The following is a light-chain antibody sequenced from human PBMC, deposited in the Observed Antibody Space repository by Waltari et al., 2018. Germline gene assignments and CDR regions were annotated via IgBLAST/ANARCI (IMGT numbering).Light chain of an antibody. J-gene: IGKJ2*01. V-gene: IGKV1-39*01. CDR3: QQSYSALEYT. CDR2: AAS. CDR1: QSIARY. Sequence: DIQMTQSPSSLSASVGDRVTITCRASQSIARYLTWYQQKSGKAPKVLIYAASSLVSGVPPRFSGSGSGTDFTLTISSLQPEDFATYYCQQSYSALEYTFGQGTKLEIK.